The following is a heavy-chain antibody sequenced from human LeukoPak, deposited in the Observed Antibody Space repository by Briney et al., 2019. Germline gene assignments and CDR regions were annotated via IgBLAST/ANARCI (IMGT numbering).Heavy chain of an antibody. Sequence: GASVKVSCKASGYTFTSYDINWVRQATGQGLEWMGWMNPNSGGTNYAQKFQGRVTMTRDTSISTAYMELSRLRSDDTAVYYCAARILSIVATLPDYWGQGTLVTVSS. J-gene: IGHJ4*02. V-gene: IGHV1-2*02. D-gene: IGHD5-12*01. CDR3: AARILSIVATLPDY. CDR2: MNPNSGGT. CDR1: GYTFTSYD.